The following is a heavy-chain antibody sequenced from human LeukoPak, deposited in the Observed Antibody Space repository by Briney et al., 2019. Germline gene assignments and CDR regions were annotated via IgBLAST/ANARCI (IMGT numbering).Heavy chain of an antibody. J-gene: IGHJ4*02. CDR3: ARDFPSSSGWYQDY. Sequence: GASVEVSCKASGYTFTGYYMHWVRQAPGQGLEWMGRINPNSGGTNYAQKFQGRVTMTRDTSISTAYMELSSLRSDDTAVYYCARDFPSSSGWYQDYWGQGTLVTVSS. V-gene: IGHV1-2*06. D-gene: IGHD6-19*01. CDR2: INPNSGGT. CDR1: GYTFTGYY.